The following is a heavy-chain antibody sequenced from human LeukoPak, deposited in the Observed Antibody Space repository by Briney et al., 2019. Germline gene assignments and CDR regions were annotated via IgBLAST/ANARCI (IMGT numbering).Heavy chain of an antibody. CDR2: IYSGGST. CDR1: GFTVSSNY. J-gene: IGHJ4*02. D-gene: IGHD3-22*01. CDR3: ARDSPRPPRYYYDSSPLGGDYFDY. V-gene: IGHV3-66*01. Sequence: PGGSLRLSCAASGFTVSSNYMSWVRQAPGKGLEWVSVIYSGGSTYYADSVKGRFTISRDNSKNTLYLQMNSLRAEDTAVYYCARDSPRPPRYYYDSSPLGGDYFDYWGQGTLVTVSS.